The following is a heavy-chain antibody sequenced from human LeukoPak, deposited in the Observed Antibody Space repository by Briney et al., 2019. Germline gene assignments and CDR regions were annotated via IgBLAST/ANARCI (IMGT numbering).Heavy chain of an antibody. J-gene: IGHJ3*02. Sequence: GGSLRLSCAASGFTFNSYAMSWVRQAPGKGLEWVSAISGSGGSTYYADSVKGRFTISRDNSKNTLYLQMNSLRAEDMAVYYCAKWDDFWSGYNAFDIWGQGTMVTVSS. V-gene: IGHV3-23*01. CDR2: ISGSGGST. D-gene: IGHD3-3*01. CDR3: AKWDDFWSGYNAFDI. CDR1: GFTFNSYA.